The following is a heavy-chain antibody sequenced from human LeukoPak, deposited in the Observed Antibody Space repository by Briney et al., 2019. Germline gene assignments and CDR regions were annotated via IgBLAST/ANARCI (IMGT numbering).Heavy chain of an antibody. J-gene: IGHJ6*02. CDR2: ISVSGDSI. Sequence: GGSLRLSCAASAFLLSSYAVSCVRQAAGKWLEWVSTISVSGDSIYYADSVKGRFTICRDNSKNTLYLQINSLRGEDTAVYYCAKDMAVGVVTENGMDVWGQGPRSPSP. D-gene: IGHD2-21*02. V-gene: IGHV3-23*01. CDR1: AFLLSSYA. CDR3: AKDMAVGVVTENGMDV.